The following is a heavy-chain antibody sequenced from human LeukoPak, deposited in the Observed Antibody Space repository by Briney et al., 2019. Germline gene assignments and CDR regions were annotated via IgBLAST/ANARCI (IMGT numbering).Heavy chain of an antibody. V-gene: IGHV3-30*02. J-gene: IGHJ6*03. CDR2: IRSDGINK. CDR1: GFSFSTYG. CDR3: AKLGKTENHYGSGRFSYYYYMDV. Sequence: GGSLRLSCAASGFSFSTYGMHWVRQAPGKGLGWVAFIRSDGINKYHADSVKGRFTISRDNSKNTLYLQMNSLRAEDTAVYYCAKLGKTENHYGSGRFSYYYYMDVWGKGTTVTISS. D-gene: IGHD3-10*01.